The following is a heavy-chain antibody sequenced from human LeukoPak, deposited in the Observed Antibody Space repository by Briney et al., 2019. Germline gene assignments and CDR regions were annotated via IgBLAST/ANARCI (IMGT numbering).Heavy chain of an antibody. CDR3: AKFSGGY. D-gene: IGHD3-16*01. CDR2: IHFDGTKK. V-gene: IGHV3-30*02. Sequence: PGGSLRLPCVVSGFRLSNFGMHWVRQAPGKGLEWVAYIHFDGTKKYYADSVKGRFVLSSDSSKNTLYLQMNSLRSGDTAVYYCAKFSGGYWGQGTLVTVSS. CDR1: GFRLSNFG. J-gene: IGHJ4*02.